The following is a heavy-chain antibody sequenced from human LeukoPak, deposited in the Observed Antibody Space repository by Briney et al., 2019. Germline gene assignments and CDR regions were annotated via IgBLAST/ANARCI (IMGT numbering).Heavy chain of an antibody. J-gene: IGHJ6*02. Sequence: PSETLSLTCAVYGGSFSGYYWSWIRQPPGKGLEWIGEINHSGSTNYNPSLKSRVTISVDTSKNQFSLKLSSVTAADTAVYYCARGLQGMVVTYYGMDVWGQGTTVTVSS. CDR3: ARGLQGMVVTYYGMDV. V-gene: IGHV4-34*01. CDR1: GGSFSGYY. CDR2: INHSGST. D-gene: IGHD4/OR15-4a*01.